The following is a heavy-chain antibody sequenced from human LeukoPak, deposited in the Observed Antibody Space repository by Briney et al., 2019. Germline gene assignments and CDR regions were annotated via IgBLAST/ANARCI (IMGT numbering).Heavy chain of an antibody. V-gene: IGHV1-46*01. J-gene: IGHJ4*02. CDR3: ARDRVKDDGSGSYLGY. CDR1: GYTFTGYY. D-gene: IGHD3-10*01. CDR2: INPSGGST. Sequence: VASVKVSCKASGYTFTGYYMHWVRQAPGQGLEWMGIINPSGGSTSYAQKFQGRVTMTRDTSTSTVYMELSSLRSEDTAVYYCARDRVKDDGSGSYLGYWGQGTLVTVSS.